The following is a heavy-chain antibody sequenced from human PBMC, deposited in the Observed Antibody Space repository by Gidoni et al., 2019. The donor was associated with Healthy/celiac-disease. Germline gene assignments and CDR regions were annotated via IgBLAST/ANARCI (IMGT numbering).Heavy chain of an antibody. CDR3: ARMSWLELLQYGMDV. J-gene: IGHJ6*02. CDR2: IDWDDDK. D-gene: IGHD1-7*01. V-gene: IGHV2-70*01. CDR1: GFSLSTSGMC. Sequence: QVTLRESGPALVKPTQTLTLTCTFSGFSLSTSGMCVSWIRQPPGKALEWLALIDWDDDKYYSTSLKTRLTISKDTSKNQVVLTMTNMDPVDTATYYCARMSWLELLQYGMDVWGQGTTVTVSS.